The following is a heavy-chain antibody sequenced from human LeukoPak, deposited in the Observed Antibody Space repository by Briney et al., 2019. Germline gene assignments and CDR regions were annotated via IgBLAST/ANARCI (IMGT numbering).Heavy chain of an antibody. D-gene: IGHD4-23*01. Sequence: GASVKVSCKASGYTFTSYGISWVRQAPGQGLEWMGWISAYNGNTNCAQKLQGRVTMTTDTSTSTAYMELRSLRSDDTAVYYCARALRVVTPGKTRYYYYYMDVWGKGTTVTVSS. CDR3: ARALRVVTPGKTRYYYYYMDV. CDR2: ISAYNGNT. J-gene: IGHJ6*03. CDR1: GYTFTSYG. V-gene: IGHV1-18*01.